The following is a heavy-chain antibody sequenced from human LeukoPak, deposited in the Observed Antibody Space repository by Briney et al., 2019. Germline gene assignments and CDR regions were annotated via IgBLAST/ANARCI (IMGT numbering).Heavy chain of an antibody. CDR2: MLDTVTT. J-gene: IGHJ5*01. V-gene: IGHV4-4*09. CDR3: AKSSGGGGHDS. Sequence: SETLSLTCAVSGASMNTHYWSWIWQPPGKGLEWIGYMLDTVTTKDNPSLKSRFTLSADTSKNQFSLKLTSVTAADSAFYYCAKSSGGGGHDSWGQGTLVTVSS. D-gene: IGHD6-25*01. CDR1: GASMNTHY.